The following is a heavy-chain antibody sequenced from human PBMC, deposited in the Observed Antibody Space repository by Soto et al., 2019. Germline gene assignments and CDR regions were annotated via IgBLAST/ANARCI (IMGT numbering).Heavy chain of an antibody. CDR2: IIPIFGTA. V-gene: IGHV1-69*12. CDR1: GGTFSSYG. D-gene: IGHD3-22*01. J-gene: IGHJ6*02. Sequence: QVQLVQSGAEVKKPGSSVKVSCKASGGTFSSYGISWVRQAPGQGLEWMGGIIPIFGTANYAQKSQGGVTITADESTSTAYMELSSLRSEDTAVYYCASSYYDSSGYYYEERYYYYGMDVWGQGTTVTVSS. CDR3: ASSYYDSSGYYYEERYYYYGMDV.